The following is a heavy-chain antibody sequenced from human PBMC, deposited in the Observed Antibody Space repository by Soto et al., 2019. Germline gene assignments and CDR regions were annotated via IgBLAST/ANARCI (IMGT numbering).Heavy chain of an antibody. J-gene: IGHJ6*03. Sequence: QVQLVQSGAEVKKPGASVKVSCKASGYTFTSYDINWVRQATGQGLERMGWMNPNSGNTGYAQKFQGRVTMTRNTSISTAYMELSSLRSEDTAVYYCARCPGSWYYYYMDVWGKGTTVTVSS. CDR3: ARCPGSWYYYYMDV. CDR2: MNPNSGNT. D-gene: IGHD6-13*01. V-gene: IGHV1-8*01. CDR1: GYTFTSYD.